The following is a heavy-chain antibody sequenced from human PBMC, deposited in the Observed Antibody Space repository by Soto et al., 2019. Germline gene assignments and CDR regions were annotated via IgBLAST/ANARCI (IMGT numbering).Heavy chain of an antibody. D-gene: IGHD5-12*01. J-gene: IGHJ4*02. Sequence: QVQLVQSGTEVKKPGASVKVSCKASGYTFTSSYIHWVRQAPGQGLEWMGRISPTGGSTSYAQKFQGRVTMTRDTSTSTVYMELSSLRSEDTAVYYCARVGATVVTPYFDSWGQGSLVTLSS. CDR3: ARVGATVVTPYFDS. V-gene: IGHV1-46*01. CDR1: GYTFTSSY. CDR2: ISPTGGST.